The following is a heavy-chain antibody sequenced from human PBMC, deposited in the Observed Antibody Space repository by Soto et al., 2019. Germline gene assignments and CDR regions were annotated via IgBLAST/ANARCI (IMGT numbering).Heavy chain of an antibody. CDR2: IYYSGST. D-gene: IGHD3-22*01. CDR3: ARDQTPYYYDSSGYFDY. J-gene: IGHJ4*02. V-gene: IGHV4-59*01. Sequence: SEPLSLTCTVSGGSIIIYYWSWIRQPPGKGLEWIGYIYYSGSTNYNPSLKSRVTISVDTSKNQFSLKLSSVTAADTAVYYCARDQTPYYYDSSGYFDYWGQGTLVTSPQ. CDR1: GGSIIIYY.